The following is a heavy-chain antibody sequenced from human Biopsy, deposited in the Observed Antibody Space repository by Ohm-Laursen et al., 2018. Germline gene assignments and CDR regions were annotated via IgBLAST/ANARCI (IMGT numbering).Heavy chain of an antibody. CDR2: ISYDGSKT. CDR3: AKDKGTFNFYYYGLDV. V-gene: IGHV3-30*18. J-gene: IGHJ6*02. Sequence: SLRLSCAAPGFTFSNSGMHWVRHAPGKGLEWVAAISYDGSKTDYGDSVKGRLNISRDNSKNTLDLQMSSLRVEDTAVYFCAKDKGTFNFYYYGLDVWGQGTTVTVSS. CDR1: GFTFSNSG. D-gene: IGHD2/OR15-2a*01.